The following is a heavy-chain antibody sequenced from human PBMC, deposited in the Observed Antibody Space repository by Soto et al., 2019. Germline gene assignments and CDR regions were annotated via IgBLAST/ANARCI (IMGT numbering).Heavy chain of an antibody. J-gene: IGHJ4*02. V-gene: IGHV1-69*13. CDR2: IIPIFGTA. Sequence: ASVKVSCKASGGTFSSYAIGWVRQAPGQGLEWMGGIIPIFGTANYAQKFQGRVTITADESTSTAYMELSSLRSEDTAVYYCARGGVAGGFDYWGQGTLVTVSS. CDR3: ARGGVAGGFDY. CDR1: GGTFSSYA. D-gene: IGHD2-15*01.